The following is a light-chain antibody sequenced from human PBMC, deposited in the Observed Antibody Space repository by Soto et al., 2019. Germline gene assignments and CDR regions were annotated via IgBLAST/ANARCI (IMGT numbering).Light chain of an antibody. Sequence: DIVMTQSPDSLAVSLGERATINCKSSQSVLDSSNNKNYIAWYQQKPGQAPRLLIYDASNRATGIPARFSGSGSGTDFTLTISSLEPEDFAVYYCQQRSNSITFGQGTRLENK. J-gene: IGKJ5*01. CDR1: QSVLDSSNNKNY. V-gene: IGKV4-1*01. CDR3: QQRSNSIT. CDR2: DAS.